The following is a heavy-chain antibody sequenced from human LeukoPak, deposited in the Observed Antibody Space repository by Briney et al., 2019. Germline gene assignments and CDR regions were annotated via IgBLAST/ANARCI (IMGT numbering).Heavy chain of an antibody. Sequence: ASVKVSCTASGYTFTINDINWVRQAPGQGLEWMGWLNPNSGHTGYAQKFQGRVTITRDTSINTAYMELTSLTSEDTAVYYCARMTVSGRDNWFDPWGQGTLVTVSS. J-gene: IGHJ5*02. CDR2: LNPNSGHT. CDR1: GYTFTIND. D-gene: IGHD6-19*01. V-gene: IGHV1-8*01. CDR3: ARMTVSGRDNWFDP.